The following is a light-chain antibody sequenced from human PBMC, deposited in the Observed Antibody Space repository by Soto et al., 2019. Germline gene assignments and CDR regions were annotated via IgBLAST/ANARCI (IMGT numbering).Light chain of an antibody. CDR2: EVS. CDR1: SNNIGNYNF. Sequence: QSALTQPASVSGSPGQSITISCTGTSNNIGNYNFVSWYQHHPGKAPKLMIYEVSNRPSGVSNRFSGAKSGNTASLTSSGLQADDEADYYCSSYTSSYVIFGGGTKLTVL. J-gene: IGLJ2*01. CDR3: SSYTSSYVI. V-gene: IGLV2-14*01.